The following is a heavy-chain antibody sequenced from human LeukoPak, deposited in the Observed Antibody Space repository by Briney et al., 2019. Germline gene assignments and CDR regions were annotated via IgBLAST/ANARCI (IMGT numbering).Heavy chain of an antibody. J-gene: IGHJ3*02. Sequence: ASVKVSCKASGYTFTSYGISWVRQAPGQGLEWMGWISAYNGNTNYAQKFQGRATITTDESTSTAYMELSSLRSEDTAVYYCARGGYYDSSGYWWNDAFDIWGQGTMVTVSS. D-gene: IGHD3-22*01. CDR2: ISAYNGNT. CDR1: GYTFTSYG. CDR3: ARGGYYDSSGYWWNDAFDI. V-gene: IGHV1-18*01.